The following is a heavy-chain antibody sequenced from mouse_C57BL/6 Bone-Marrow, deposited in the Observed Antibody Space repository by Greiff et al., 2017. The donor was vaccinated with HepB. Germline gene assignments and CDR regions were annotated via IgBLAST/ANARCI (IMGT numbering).Heavy chain of an antibody. D-gene: IGHD1-1*01. CDR1: GYSITSGYY. Sequence: VQLQQSGPGLVKPSQSLSLTCSVTGYSITSGYYWNWIRQFPGNKLEWMGYISYDGSNNYNPSLKNRISITRDTSKNQFFLKLNSVTTEDTATYYCARGTTVVAPFDYWGQGTTLTVSS. CDR3: ARGTTVVAPFDY. CDR2: ISYDGSN. J-gene: IGHJ2*01. V-gene: IGHV3-6*01.